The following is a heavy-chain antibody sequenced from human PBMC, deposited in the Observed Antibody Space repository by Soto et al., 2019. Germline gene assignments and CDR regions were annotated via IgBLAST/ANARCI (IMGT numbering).Heavy chain of an antibody. CDR1: GFSVVNYA. D-gene: IGHD6-19*01. CDR2: LSGSGTST. V-gene: IGHV3-23*01. J-gene: IGHJ4*02. CDR3: AKATTNGGWFNPFDS. Sequence: GSLRLSCAASGFSVVNYAMNWVREAPGKGLEWVSGLSGSGTSTYYADSVKGRFTISRDNSRDTLFLQMNSLTADDTAVYYCAKATTNGGWFNPFDSWGQGALVTVSS.